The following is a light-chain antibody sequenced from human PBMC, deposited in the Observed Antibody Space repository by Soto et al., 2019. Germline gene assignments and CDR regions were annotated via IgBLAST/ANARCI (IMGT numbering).Light chain of an antibody. Sequence: DIVMTQSPDSLAVSLGERATINCKSSQSVLYSSNNKNYLAWYQQKPGQPPKLLIYWASTRESGVPDRFSVSGSGTDFTLTISSLQAEYVAVYYCQQYYTTPYTFGQGTKLEIK. CDR3: QQYYTTPYT. CDR1: QSVLYSSNNKNY. J-gene: IGKJ2*01. CDR2: WAS. V-gene: IGKV4-1*01.